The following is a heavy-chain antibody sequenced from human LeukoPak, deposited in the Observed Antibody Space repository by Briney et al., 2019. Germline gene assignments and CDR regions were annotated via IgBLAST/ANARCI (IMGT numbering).Heavy chain of an antibody. CDR2: IYSGGST. CDR1: GFTVSSNY. CDR3: ARVQRIAAAGTFDY. D-gene: IGHD6-13*01. J-gene: IGHJ4*02. V-gene: IGHV3-66*02. Sequence: PGGSLRLSCAASGFTVSSNYMSWVRQAPGKGLKWVSVIYSGGSTYYADSVKGRFTISRDNSKNTLYLQMNSLRAEDTAVYYCARVQRIAAAGTFDYWGQGTLVTVSS.